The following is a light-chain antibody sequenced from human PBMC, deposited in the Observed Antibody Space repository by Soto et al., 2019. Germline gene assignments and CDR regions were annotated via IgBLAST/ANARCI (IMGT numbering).Light chain of an antibody. CDR2: WAS. J-gene: IGKJ4*01. V-gene: IGKV4-1*01. CDR1: QSVLSSSNNKNY. Sequence: DIVMTQSPDSLSVSLGERATINCKSSQSVLSSSNNKNYLAWYQQKPGQPPKVVIYWASTRGSGVPDRFSGSGSGTDFTLTISSLQAEDGAVYYCQHYYSSTLTFGGGIKVDIX. CDR3: QHYYSSTLT.